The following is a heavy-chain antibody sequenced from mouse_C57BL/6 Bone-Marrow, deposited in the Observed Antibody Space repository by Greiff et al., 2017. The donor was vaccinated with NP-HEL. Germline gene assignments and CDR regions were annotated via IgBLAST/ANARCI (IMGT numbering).Heavy chain of an antibody. V-gene: IGHV1-19*01. CDR1: GYTFTDYY. CDR2: INPYNGGT. Sequence: EVQLQQSGPVLVKPGASVKMSCKASGYTFTDYYMNWVKQSHGKSLEWIGVINPYNGGTSYNQKFKGKATLTVDKSSSTAYMELNSLTSEDSAVYYCARRAGYYYGSSLYYFDYWGQGTTLTVSS. CDR3: ARRAGYYYGSSLYYFDY. D-gene: IGHD1-1*01. J-gene: IGHJ2*01.